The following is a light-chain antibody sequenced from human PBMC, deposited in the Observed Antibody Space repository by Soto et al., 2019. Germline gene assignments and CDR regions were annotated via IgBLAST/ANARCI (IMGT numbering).Light chain of an antibody. V-gene: IGKV1-5*01. CDR3: KQCYMGWT. CDR1: QSIGRF. CDR2: DAS. J-gene: IGKJ1*01. Sequence: DIQMTQSPSTLSASVGDRVTITCRASQSIGRFLDWYQHQPGKAPKLLIYDASTLESGVPSRFSGTGSGTAFTFSSLRLEDVDFGTYYCKQCYMGWTFGQGTKVDFK.